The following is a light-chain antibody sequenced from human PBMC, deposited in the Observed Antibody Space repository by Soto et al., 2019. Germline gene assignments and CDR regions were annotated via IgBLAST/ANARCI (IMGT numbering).Light chain of an antibody. V-gene: IGLV2-14*01. J-gene: IGLJ3*02. Sequence: QSALTQPASVSGSPGQSITISCTGTSRDVGGYNYVSWYQQHPGKAPKLMIYEVSNRPSGVSDRFSGSKSGNTASPTISGVQAEDEADYYCNSYTTSNPWVFGGGTKVTVL. CDR2: EVS. CDR3: NSYTTSNPWV. CDR1: SRDVGGYNY.